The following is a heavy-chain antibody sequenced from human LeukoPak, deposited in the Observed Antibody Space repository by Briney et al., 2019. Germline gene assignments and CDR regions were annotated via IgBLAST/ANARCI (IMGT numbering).Heavy chain of an antibody. V-gene: IGHV3-11*01. CDR3: ARFGGGLDH. J-gene: IGHJ4*02. D-gene: IGHD3-10*01. CDR1: GFTFSDYY. CDR2: MSGSGSTI. Sequence: GGSLRLSCAASGFTFSDYYMSWLRQAPGKGLEWISYMSGSGSTIYYADSVKGRFTVSRDNAKLSLYLQMNSLGAEDTAVYYCARFGGGLDHWGQGTLVTVSS.